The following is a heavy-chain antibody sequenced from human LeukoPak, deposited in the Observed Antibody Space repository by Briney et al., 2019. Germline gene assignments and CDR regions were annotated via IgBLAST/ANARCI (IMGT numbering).Heavy chain of an antibody. V-gene: IGHV4-39*01. D-gene: IGHD6-19*01. J-gene: IGHJ5*02. CDR2: IYYSGST. CDR1: GGSISSSSYY. Sequence: SETLPLTCTVSGGSISSSSYYWGWIRQPPGKGLEWIGSIYYSGSTYYNPSLKSRVTISVDTSKNQFSLKLSSVTAADTAVYYCARLPIAVAGREGHNWFDPWGQGTLVTVSS. CDR3: ARLPIAVAGREGHNWFDP.